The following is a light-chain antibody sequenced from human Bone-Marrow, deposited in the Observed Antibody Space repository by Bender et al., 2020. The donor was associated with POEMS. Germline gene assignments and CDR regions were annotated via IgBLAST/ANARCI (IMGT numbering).Light chain of an antibody. V-gene: IGLV1-47*01. J-gene: IGLJ3*02. CDR3: AAWDITLGGRGV. CDR2: KNN. Sequence: QSVVTQPPSTSATPGQRVTISCSGSSSNIGSNYVSWYQQLPGTAPKLLIYKNNQRPSGVSDRFSGSKAGTSASLAISGLRSEDEADYYCAAWDITLGGRGVFGGGTKLTVL. CDR1: SSNIGSNY.